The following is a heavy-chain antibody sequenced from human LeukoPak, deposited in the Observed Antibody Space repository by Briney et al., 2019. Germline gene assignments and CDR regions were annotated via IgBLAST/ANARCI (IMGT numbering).Heavy chain of an antibody. D-gene: IGHD6-13*01. V-gene: IGHV1-69*13. CDR1: GGTFSSYA. J-gene: IGHJ6*02. Sequence: SVKVSCKASGGTFSSYAISWVRQAPGQGLEWMGGIIPIFGTANYAQKFQGRVSITADESTSTAYMELSSLRSDDTAVYYCARDPTSSWPLFYYYYGMDVWGQGTTVTVSS. CDR2: IIPIFGTA. CDR3: ARDPTSSWPLFYYYYGMDV.